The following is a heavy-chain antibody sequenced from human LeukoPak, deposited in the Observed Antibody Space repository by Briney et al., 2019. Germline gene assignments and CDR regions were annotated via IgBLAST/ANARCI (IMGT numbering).Heavy chain of an antibody. J-gene: IGHJ4*02. D-gene: IGHD3-10*01. CDR3: ARVRDGSGSYSDY. Sequence: PSETLSLTCTVSGGSIRSDFWSWMRQPPGKGLEWIGYVYYSGSTNYSPSLNSRVTISIDTSKNKFSLKLTSVTAADTAVYYCARVRDGSGSYSDYWGQGTLVTVSS. CDR1: GGSIRSDF. CDR2: VYYSGST. V-gene: IGHV4-59*01.